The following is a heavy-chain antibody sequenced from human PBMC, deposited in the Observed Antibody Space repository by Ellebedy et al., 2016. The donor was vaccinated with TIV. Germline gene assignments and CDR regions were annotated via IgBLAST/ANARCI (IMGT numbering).Heavy chain of an antibody. D-gene: IGHD6-19*01. Sequence: ASVKVSCXASGYTFTGYYMHWVRQAPGQGLEWMGWINPNSGGTNYAQKFQGRVTMTRDTSISTAYMELSRLRSDDTAVYYCARDVVVAGTGESWFDPWGQGTLVTVSS. CDR3: ARDVVVAGTGESWFDP. V-gene: IGHV1-2*02. CDR2: INPNSGGT. J-gene: IGHJ5*02. CDR1: GYTFTGYY.